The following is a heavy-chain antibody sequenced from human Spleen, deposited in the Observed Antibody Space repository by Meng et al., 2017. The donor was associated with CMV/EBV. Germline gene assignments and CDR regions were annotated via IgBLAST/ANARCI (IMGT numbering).Heavy chain of an antibody. CDR2: ISSSSSYI. CDR3: ARVYELEDAFDV. V-gene: IGHV3-21*01. Sequence: GGSLRLSCAASGFTFSSYSMNWVRQAPGKGLEWVSSISSSSSYIYYADSVKGRFTISRDNAKKSLYLQMNSLRAEDTAVYYCARVYELEDAFDVWGQGTMVTVSS. D-gene: IGHD1-1*01. J-gene: IGHJ3*01. CDR1: GFTFSSYS.